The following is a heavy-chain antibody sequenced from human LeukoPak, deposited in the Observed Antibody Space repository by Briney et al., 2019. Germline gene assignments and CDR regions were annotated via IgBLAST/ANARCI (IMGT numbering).Heavy chain of an antibody. CDR3: VKGGTIVWGFFDY. J-gene: IGHJ4*02. Sequence: GGSLRLSCSASGFTFSSYAMHWVRRAPGKGLVYVSAISDNGGGTYYADSVKGRFTISRDNSKNTLYLQMSSLRPEDTAVYYCVKGGTIVWGFFDYWGQGTLVPVSS. CDR2: ISDNGGGT. CDR1: GFTFSSYA. D-gene: IGHD3-16*01. V-gene: IGHV3-64D*06.